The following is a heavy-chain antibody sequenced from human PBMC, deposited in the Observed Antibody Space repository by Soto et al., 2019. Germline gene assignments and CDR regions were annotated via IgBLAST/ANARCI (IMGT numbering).Heavy chain of an antibody. CDR3: VQTTGWPGFDF. V-gene: IGHV3-53*01. D-gene: IGHD3-9*01. CDR1: GFTVSSKY. CDR2: IYGGGTT. J-gene: IGHJ4*02. Sequence: EVQLVESGGGLIQPGGSLRLSCAASGFTVSSKYMTWVRQAPGKGLEWVSVIYGGGTTYYADSVKGRFTISRDNSKNTWYLQVNSLTAEDTAVYYGVQTTGWPGFDFWGQGTLVTVSS.